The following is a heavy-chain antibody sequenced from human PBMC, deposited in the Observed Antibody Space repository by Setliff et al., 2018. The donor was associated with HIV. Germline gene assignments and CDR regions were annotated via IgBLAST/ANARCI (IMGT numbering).Heavy chain of an antibody. Sequence: ASVKVSCKASGYNVTVSAINWVRQAPGQALEWLGWINTEQGFPMYAQGFTGRFVFSLDPSVSTAYLQINSLNPDDGAVYYCAVDRHAFDIWGQGTVVTVSS. CDR1: GYNVTVSA. CDR2: INTEQGFP. J-gene: IGHJ3*02. D-gene: IGHD5-12*01. CDR3: AVDRHAFDI. V-gene: IGHV7-4-1*02.